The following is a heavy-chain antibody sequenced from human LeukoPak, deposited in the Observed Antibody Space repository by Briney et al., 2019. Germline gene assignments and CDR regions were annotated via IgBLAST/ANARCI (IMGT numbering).Heavy chain of an antibody. CDR2: ISSSSSYI. Sequence: GGSLRLSCAASGFTFSSYSMNWVRQAPGKGLEWVSSISSSSSYIYYADSVKGRFTISRDNAKNSLYLQMNSLRAEDTAVYYCARDYCSSTSCYVIYYYYYMDVWGKGTTVTVSS. J-gene: IGHJ6*03. V-gene: IGHV3-21*01. CDR1: GFTFSSYS. D-gene: IGHD2-2*01. CDR3: ARDYCSSTSCYVIYYYYYMDV.